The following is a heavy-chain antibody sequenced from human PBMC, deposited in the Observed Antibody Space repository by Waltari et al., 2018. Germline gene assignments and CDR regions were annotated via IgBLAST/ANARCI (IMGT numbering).Heavy chain of an antibody. J-gene: IGHJ4*02. D-gene: IGHD3-22*01. V-gene: IGHV3-23*04. CDR2: ISGRGATT. CDR1: GFSFSGYA. CDR3: AKGSRGYTAFYFDY. Sequence: EVEVEESGGTLVQPGGSLRLSCAASGFSFSGYAMSWVRQAPGKGLGWVSAISGRGATTFYADSVRGRFTISRDNSRDTMYLQMNTLRDEDTAVYFCAKGSRGYTAFYFDYWGQGTLVTVSS.